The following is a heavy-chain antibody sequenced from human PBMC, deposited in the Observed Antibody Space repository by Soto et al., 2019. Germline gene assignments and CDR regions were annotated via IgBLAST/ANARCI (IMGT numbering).Heavy chain of an antibody. J-gene: IGHJ5*02. V-gene: IGHV1-69*13. Sequence: SVKVSCKASGGTFSSYAISWVRQAPGQGLEWMGGIIPIFGTANYAQKFQGRVTITADESTSTAYMELSSLRSEDTAVYYCAKTTVTAGSWFDPWGQGTLVTVSS. D-gene: IGHD4-4*01. CDR1: GGTFSSYA. CDR3: AKTTVTAGSWFDP. CDR2: IIPIFGTA.